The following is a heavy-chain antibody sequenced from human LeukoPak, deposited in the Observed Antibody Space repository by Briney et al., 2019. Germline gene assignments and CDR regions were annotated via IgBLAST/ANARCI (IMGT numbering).Heavy chain of an antibody. CDR2: IRYDGSNK. D-gene: IGHD3-10*01. Sequence: PGGSLRLSCAASGFTFSSYGMHWVRQAPGKGLEWVAFIRYDGSNKYYADSVKGRFTISRDNSKNTLYLQMNSLRAEDAAVYYCAKEGTRLLWFGEFRFDYWGQGTLVTVSS. V-gene: IGHV3-30*02. CDR1: GFTFSSYG. J-gene: IGHJ4*02. CDR3: AKEGTRLLWFGEFRFDY.